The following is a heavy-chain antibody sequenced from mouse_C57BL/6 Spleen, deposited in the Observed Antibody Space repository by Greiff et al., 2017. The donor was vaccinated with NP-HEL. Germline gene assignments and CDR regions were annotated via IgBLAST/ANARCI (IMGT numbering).Heavy chain of an antibody. J-gene: IGHJ3*01. Sequence: VQLQQSGPELVKPGASVKISCKASGYSFTSYYIHWVKQRPGQGLEWIGWIYPGSGNTKYNEKFKGKATLTADTSSSTAYMQLSSLTSEDSAVYGSARSGSRPWFAYWGQGTLVTVSA. CDR1: GYSFTSYY. D-gene: IGHD1-1*01. CDR3: ARSGSRPWFAY. CDR2: IYPGSGNT. V-gene: IGHV1-66*01.